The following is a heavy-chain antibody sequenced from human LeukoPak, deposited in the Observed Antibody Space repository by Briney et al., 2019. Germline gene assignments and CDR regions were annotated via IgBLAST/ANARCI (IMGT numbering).Heavy chain of an antibody. CDR2: ISSSSNTI. Sequence: PGGSLRLSCAASGFTFSSYAMNWVRQAPGKGLEWVSYISSSSNTIYYADSVKGRFTISRDNAKNSVYLQMNSLRTEDTAVYFCARGGAHGMDVWGQGTTVTVSS. D-gene: IGHD1-26*01. CDR3: ARGGAHGMDV. CDR1: GFTFSSYA. J-gene: IGHJ6*02. V-gene: IGHV3-48*04.